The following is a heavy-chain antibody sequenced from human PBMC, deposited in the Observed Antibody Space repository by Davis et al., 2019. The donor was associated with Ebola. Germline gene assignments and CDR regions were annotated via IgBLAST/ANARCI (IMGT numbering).Heavy chain of an antibody. D-gene: IGHD6-13*01. CDR1: GYTFTSHD. V-gene: IGHV1-8*01. CDR2: INPNSGNT. Sequence: ASVKVSCKASGYTFTSHDINWVRQATGQGLEWVGWINPNSGNTGYARKFQGRVTMTRNTSINTAYMELSSLRSDDTAVYYCARDQQLGDYYYGMDVWGQGTTVTVSS. J-gene: IGHJ6*02. CDR3: ARDQQLGDYYYGMDV.